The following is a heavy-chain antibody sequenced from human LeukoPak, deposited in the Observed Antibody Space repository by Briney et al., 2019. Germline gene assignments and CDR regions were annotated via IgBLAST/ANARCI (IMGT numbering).Heavy chain of an antibody. J-gene: IGHJ6*02. Sequence: GGSLRLSCAASGFTFSSYEVNWVRQAPGKGLEWVSYISSSGSTIYYADSVKGRFTISRDNAKNSLYLQMNSLRAEDTAVYYCARESRYCSGGSCYYYYYGMDVWGQGTTVTVSS. CDR1: GFTFSSYE. D-gene: IGHD2-15*01. V-gene: IGHV3-48*03. CDR2: ISSSGSTI. CDR3: ARESRYCSGGSCYYYYYGMDV.